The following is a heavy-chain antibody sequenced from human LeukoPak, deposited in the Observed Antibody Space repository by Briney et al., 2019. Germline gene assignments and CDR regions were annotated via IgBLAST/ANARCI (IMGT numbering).Heavy chain of an antibody. CDR3: ARDMYYYDSSGYYPDY. J-gene: IGHJ4*02. V-gene: IGHV3-20*04. D-gene: IGHD3-22*01. Sequence: GGSLRLSCAASGFTFDDYGMSWVRQAPGKGLEWVSGINWNGGSTGYADSVKGRFTISRDNAKNPLYLQMNSLRAEDTALYYCARDMYYYDSSGYYPDYWGQGTLVTVSS. CDR2: INWNGGST. CDR1: GFTFDDYG.